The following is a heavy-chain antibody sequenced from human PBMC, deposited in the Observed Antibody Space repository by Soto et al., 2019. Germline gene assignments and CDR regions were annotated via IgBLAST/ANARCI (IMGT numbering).Heavy chain of an antibody. D-gene: IGHD5-18*01. CDR2: FDPEDGET. CDR3: ATEDTAMAEPYYYRIDV. CDR1: GYTLTELS. J-gene: IGHJ6*02. V-gene: IGHV1-24*01. Sequence: SVKVSCKVSGYTLTELSMHWVRQAPGKGLEWMGGFDPEDGETIYAQKFQGRVTMTEDTSTDTAYMELSSLRSEDTAVYYCATEDTAMAEPYYYRIDVWGQRTSVTVSS.